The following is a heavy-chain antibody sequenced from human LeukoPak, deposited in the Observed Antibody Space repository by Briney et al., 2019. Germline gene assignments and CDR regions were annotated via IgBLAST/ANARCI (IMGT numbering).Heavy chain of an antibody. D-gene: IGHD2-2*01. J-gene: IGHJ4*02. CDR2: INSDGSWT. CDR1: GNYW. CDR3: VSFYETY. V-gene: IGHV3-74*01. Sequence: GGSLRLSCAASGNYWMHWVRQAPGKGLEWVSHINSDGSWTSYADSVRGRFTNSKDNAKNTVYLQMNNLRAEDTAVYYCVSFYETYWGRGTLVTVSS.